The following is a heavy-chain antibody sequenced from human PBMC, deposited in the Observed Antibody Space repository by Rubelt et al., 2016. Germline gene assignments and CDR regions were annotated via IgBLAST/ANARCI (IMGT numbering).Heavy chain of an antibody. J-gene: IGHJ4*02. CDR1: GYTFTSYA. CDR2: VNTNTGNP. D-gene: IGHD5-18*01. Sequence: QVQLVQSGSELKKPGASVQVSCTAFGYTFTSYAINWVRQAPGQKLEWMGWVNTNTGNPTYCHVFTVRLVSSLDTLVRTADLQFRSQKAEDTAVYYCARGVNGWDTGPVDYWGQGTLVTVSS. V-gene: IGHV7-4-1*02. CDR3: ARGVNGWDTGPVDY.